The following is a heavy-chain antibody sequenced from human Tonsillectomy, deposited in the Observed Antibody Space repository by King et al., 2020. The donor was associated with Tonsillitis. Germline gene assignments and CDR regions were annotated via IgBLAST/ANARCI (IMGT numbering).Heavy chain of an antibody. V-gene: IGHV4-59*01. J-gene: IGHJ4*02. CDR2: IYYSGTT. CDR3: ATNSSNRYYFDH. Sequence: VQLQESGPGLVKPSETLSLTCTVSGDSISSYFWTWIRQPPGKGLEWIGYIYYSGTTNYNPSLKSRVTISVDTSKNQFSLKLSSVTAADTAVYYCATNSSNRYYFDHWGQGTLVTVSS. CDR1: GDSISSYF. D-gene: IGHD6-13*01.